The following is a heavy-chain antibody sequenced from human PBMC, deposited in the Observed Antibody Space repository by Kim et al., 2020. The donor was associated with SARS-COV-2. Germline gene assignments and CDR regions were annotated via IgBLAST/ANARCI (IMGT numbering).Heavy chain of an antibody. Sequence: SETLSLTCTVSGGSISSGGYYWSWIRQHPGNGLVWIGYIYYSGSTYYNPSLKSRVTISVDTSKNQFSLKLSSVTAADTAVYYCARRGSGAPSAFDIWGQGTMVTVSS. CDR2: IYYSGST. V-gene: IGHV4-31*03. J-gene: IGHJ3*02. CDR1: GGSISSGGYY. D-gene: IGHD3-10*01. CDR3: ARRGSGAPSAFDI.